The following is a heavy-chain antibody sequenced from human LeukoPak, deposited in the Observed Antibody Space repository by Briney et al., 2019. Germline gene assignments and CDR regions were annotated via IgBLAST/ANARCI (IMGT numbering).Heavy chain of an antibody. CDR3: ARGGYSYPFLMGRDYYYYYMDV. CDR1: GYTFTGYY. Sequence: ASVKVSCKATGYTFTGYYMHWVRQAPGQGLEWMGWINPNSGGTNYAQKFQGRVTMTRDTSISTAYMELSRLRSDDTAVYYCARGGYSYPFLMGRDYYYYYMDVWGKGTTVTISS. V-gene: IGHV1-2*02. D-gene: IGHD5-18*01. J-gene: IGHJ6*03. CDR2: INPNSGGT.